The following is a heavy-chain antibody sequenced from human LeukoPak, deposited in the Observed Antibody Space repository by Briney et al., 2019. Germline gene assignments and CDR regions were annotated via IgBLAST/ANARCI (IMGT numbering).Heavy chain of an antibody. V-gene: IGHV5-51*01. J-gene: IGHJ6*02. Sequence: GESLKISCQGSGYSFTSQWIGWVRQMPGKSLEWMGIIYPADSDTKYSPSFQGQVTISVDKSISTAYLQWSSLKASDTAIYYCARWMFYYGSGVFHYHGMDVWGQGTTVTVSS. CDR3: ARWMFYYGSGVFHYHGMDV. D-gene: IGHD3-10*01. CDR1: GYSFTSQW. CDR2: IYPADSDT.